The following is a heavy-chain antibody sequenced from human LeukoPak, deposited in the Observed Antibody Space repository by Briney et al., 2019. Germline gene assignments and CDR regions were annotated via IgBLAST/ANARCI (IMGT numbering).Heavy chain of an antibody. CDR3: ARDSLEVLGVLGPTYYYYMDV. J-gene: IGHJ6*03. V-gene: IGHV3-21*01. CDR2: ISSSSSYI. D-gene: IGHD3-3*01. CDR1: GFTFSNYG. Sequence: AGGSLRLSCAASGFTFSNYGMNWVRQAPGKGLEWVSSISSSSSYIYYADSVKGRFTISRDNAKNSLYLQMNSLRAEDTAVYYCARDSLEVLGVLGPTYYYYMDVWGKGTTVTVS.